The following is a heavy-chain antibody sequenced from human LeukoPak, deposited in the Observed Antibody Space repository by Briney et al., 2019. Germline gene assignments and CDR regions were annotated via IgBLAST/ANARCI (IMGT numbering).Heavy chain of an antibody. J-gene: IGHJ4*02. D-gene: IGHD3-22*01. Sequence: PGGSLRLSCAGSGFSFGSYATTWVRQAPGKGLEWVSSINGNGGSTYYADSVKGRLTISRDNSKNTLYLQMNSLRAEDTAVYYCAKTHDSSGYLRSHFDYWGQGTLVTVSS. V-gene: IGHV3-23*01. CDR1: GFSFGSYA. CDR3: AKTHDSSGYLRSHFDY. CDR2: INGNGGST.